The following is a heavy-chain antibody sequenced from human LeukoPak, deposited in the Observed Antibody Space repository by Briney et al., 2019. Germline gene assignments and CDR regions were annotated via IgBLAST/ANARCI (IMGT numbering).Heavy chain of an antibody. CDR1: GGSISTYY. Sequence: KPSETLSLTCTVSGGSISTYYWTWIRQPPGKGLEWIGYIYYSGSTNYNPSLKSRVTTSVDTSKNQFSLKLSSVTAADTAVYYCARAYCSGGTCYSSRGMFDPWGQGTLVTVSS. D-gene: IGHD2-15*01. J-gene: IGHJ5*02. V-gene: IGHV4-59*01. CDR2: IYYSGST. CDR3: ARAYCSGGTCYSSRGMFDP.